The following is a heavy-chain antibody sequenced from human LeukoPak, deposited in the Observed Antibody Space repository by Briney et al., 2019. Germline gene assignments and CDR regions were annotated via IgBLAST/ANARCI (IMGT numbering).Heavy chain of an antibody. CDR1: GGSISSSSYY. J-gene: IGHJ4*02. V-gene: IGHV4-39*07. CDR2: IYYSGST. D-gene: IGHD1-1*01. CDR3: ARDWNRYAY. Sequence: SETLSLTCTVSGGSISSSSYYWGWIRQPPGKGLEWIGSIYYSGSTYYNPSLKSRATISVDTSKNQFSLKLSSVTAADTAVYYCARDWNRYAYWGQGTLVTVSS.